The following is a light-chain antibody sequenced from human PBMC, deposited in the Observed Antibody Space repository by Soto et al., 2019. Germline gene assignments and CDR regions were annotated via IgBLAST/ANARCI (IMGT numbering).Light chain of an antibody. CDR1: QSVLYSSNNKNY. V-gene: IGKV4-1*01. CDR2: WAS. CDR3: QQYYSSPWT. Sequence: DIVMTQSPDSLAVSLGERATINCKSSQSVLYSSNNKNYLAWYQQKPGQPPKLLIYWASTRESGVTDRFSGSGSGTDFTLTIGSLQAEDVAIYYCQQYYSSPWTFGQGTKVEIK. J-gene: IGKJ1*01.